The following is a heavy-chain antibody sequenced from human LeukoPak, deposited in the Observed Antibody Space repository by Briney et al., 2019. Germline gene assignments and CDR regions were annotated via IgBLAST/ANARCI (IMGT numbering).Heavy chain of an antibody. CDR2: IRSKAYGGTT. CDR1: GFTFGDYA. CDR3: TREDIVVVPAASSAFDI. V-gene: IGHV3-49*03. D-gene: IGHD2-2*01. J-gene: IGHJ3*02. Sequence: GGSLRLSCTASGFTFGDYAMSWFRQAPGKGLEWVGFIRSKAYGGTTEYAASVKGRFTISRDDSKSIAYPQMNSLKTEDTAVYYCTREDIVVVPAASSAFDIWGQGTMVTVSS.